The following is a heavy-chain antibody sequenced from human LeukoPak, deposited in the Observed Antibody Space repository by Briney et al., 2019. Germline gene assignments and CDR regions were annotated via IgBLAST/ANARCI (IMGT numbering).Heavy chain of an antibody. D-gene: IGHD5-18*01. CDR3: ARDAVDTANAV. CDR1: GFTFTTYW. J-gene: IGHJ6*02. Sequence: GGSLRLSCAASGFTFTTYWMHWVRQAPGKGLVWVSHINSDGSITSYADSVKGRFTISRDNAKNTLYLQMSSLRAEDTAVYYCARDAVDTANAVWGQGTTVTVSS. V-gene: IGHV3-74*01. CDR2: INSDGSIT.